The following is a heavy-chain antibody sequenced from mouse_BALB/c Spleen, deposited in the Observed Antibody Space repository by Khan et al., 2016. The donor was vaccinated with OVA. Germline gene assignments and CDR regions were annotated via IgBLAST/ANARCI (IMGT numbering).Heavy chain of an antibody. CDR3: GGFYDPYYVMDY. V-gene: IGHV2-9*02. J-gene: IGHJ4*01. CDR2: IWAGGST. Sequence: VQLQESGPGLVAPSQSLSITCTVSGFSLTSYGVNWVRQPPEKGLEWLGVIWAGGSTTYNSALRSSLSISKANSKCKVFLKMNRLQTYDTAMYYCGGFYDPYYVMDYWGQGTSVTVSS. CDR1: GFSLTSYG. D-gene: IGHD2-3*01.